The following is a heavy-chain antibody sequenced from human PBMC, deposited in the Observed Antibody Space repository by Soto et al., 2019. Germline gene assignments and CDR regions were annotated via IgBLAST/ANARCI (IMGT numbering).Heavy chain of an antibody. V-gene: IGHV4-59*01. CDR1: GGSISGYY. D-gene: IGHD3-16*02. CDR3: ARSLNVIPDAFDI. CDR2: IHYSGNT. Sequence: LSLTCTVSGGSISGYYWGWLRQPPGKGLEWVGYIHYSGNTNYNSSLKSRVTISVDTSKNQFSLKLSSVTAADTAVYHCARSLNVIPDAFDIWGQGTMVTVSS. J-gene: IGHJ3*02.